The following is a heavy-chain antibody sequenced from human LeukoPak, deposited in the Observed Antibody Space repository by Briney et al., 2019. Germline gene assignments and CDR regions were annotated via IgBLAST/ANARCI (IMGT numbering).Heavy chain of an antibody. V-gene: IGHV3-21*01. Sequence: PGGSLRLSCAASGFTFSSYFMNWVRQAPGKGLEWVAAISGSSSYIYYADSVKGRFTISRDNAKNTLFLQMNSLRAEDTAVYFCARGEDMATITGLGYWGQGTLVTVSS. CDR3: ARGEDMATITGLGY. CDR1: GFTFSSYF. CDR2: ISGSSSYI. D-gene: IGHD5-24*01. J-gene: IGHJ4*02.